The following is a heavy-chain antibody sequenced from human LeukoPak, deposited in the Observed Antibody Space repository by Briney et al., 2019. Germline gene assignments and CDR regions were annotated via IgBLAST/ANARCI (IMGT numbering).Heavy chain of an antibody. CDR1: GLTFSNYG. D-gene: IGHD3-22*01. V-gene: IGHV3-33*01. Sequence: GRSLRLSCAASGLTFSNYGMHWVRQAPGKGLEWVAVIWYDGSNKYYADSVKGRFTISRDNSKNTLYLQMNSLRVEDTAVYHCARAGDSSGYYYGDWGQGTLVTVSS. CDR2: IWYDGSNK. CDR3: ARAGDSSGYYYGD. J-gene: IGHJ4*02.